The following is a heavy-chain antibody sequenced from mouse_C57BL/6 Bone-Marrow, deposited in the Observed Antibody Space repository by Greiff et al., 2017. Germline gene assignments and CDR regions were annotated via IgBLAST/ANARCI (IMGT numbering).Heavy chain of an antibody. CDR3: ARVSITAARGYFDV. Sequence: QVQLQQPGAELVKPGASVKMSCKASGYTFTSYWITWVKQRPGQGLEWIGEIYPGSGSTNYNEKFKSKATLTVDTSSSTAYLQLSSLTAEDSAVYYCARVSITAARGYFDVWGTGTTVTVSS. D-gene: IGHD1-1*01. CDR1: GYTFTSYW. CDR2: IYPGSGST. J-gene: IGHJ1*03. V-gene: IGHV1-55*01.